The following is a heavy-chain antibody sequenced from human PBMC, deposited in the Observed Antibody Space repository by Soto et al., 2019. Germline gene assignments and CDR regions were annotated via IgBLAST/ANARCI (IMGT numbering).Heavy chain of an antibody. V-gene: IGHV3-23*01. Sequence: EEQLLESGGGLVQPGGSLRLSCAASGLTFSRYAMSWVRQAPGKGLXXVAMINPSGDITYYGDSVKGRFTISRDNXXXXXXXXXXXXXXXXXXXXXXXXXXXXXXXXXXXFDYRGQGTLVTVSS. CDR3: XXXXXXXXXXXXXFDY. J-gene: IGHJ4*02. CDR2: INPSGDIT. CDR1: GLTFSRYA.